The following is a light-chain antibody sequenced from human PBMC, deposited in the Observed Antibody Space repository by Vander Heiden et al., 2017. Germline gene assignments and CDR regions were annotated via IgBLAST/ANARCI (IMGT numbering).Light chain of an antibody. V-gene: IGLV1-44*01. Sequence: QSVLTQPPSASGTPGQRVTIPCSGSSSNIGSNTVNWYQQLPGTAPKLLIYRNNQRPSGVPDRFSGSKAGTSASLAIRGLQSEDEADYYCAAWDDSLNGLWVFGGGTKLTVL. J-gene: IGLJ3*02. CDR3: AAWDDSLNGLWV. CDR1: SSNIGSNT. CDR2: RNN.